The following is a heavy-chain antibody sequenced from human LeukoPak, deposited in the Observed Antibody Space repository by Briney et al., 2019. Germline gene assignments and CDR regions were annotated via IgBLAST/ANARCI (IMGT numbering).Heavy chain of an antibody. J-gene: IGHJ4*02. CDR3: ARAYYDSSGYNDY. Sequence: SETLSLTCTVSGGSISSNYWTWIRQPPGKGLEWIGNINYSGNTNYNPSLKSRVTISVDMSKNQFSLRLRSVTAADTAVYYCARAYYDSSGYNDYWGQGTLVTVSS. CDR1: GGSISSNY. V-gene: IGHV4-59*01. CDR2: INYSGNT. D-gene: IGHD3-22*01.